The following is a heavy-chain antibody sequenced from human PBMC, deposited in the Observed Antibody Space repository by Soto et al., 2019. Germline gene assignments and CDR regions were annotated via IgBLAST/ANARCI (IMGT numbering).Heavy chain of an antibody. J-gene: IGHJ4*02. D-gene: IGHD3-22*01. CDR2: ISYDGSNK. CDR1: GFTFSSYA. CDR3: ARSGQDSSGYLLFDY. V-gene: IGHV3-30-3*01. Sequence: LRLSCAASGFTFSSYAMHWVRQAPGKGLEWVAVISYDGSNKYYADSVKGRFTISRDNSKNTLYLQMNSLRAEDTAVYYCARSGQDSSGYLLFDYWGQGTLVTVSS.